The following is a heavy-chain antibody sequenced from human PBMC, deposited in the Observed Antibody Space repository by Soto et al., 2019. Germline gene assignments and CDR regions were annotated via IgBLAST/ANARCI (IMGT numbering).Heavy chain of an antibody. Sequence: EVQLVESGGGLVQPGGSLRLSCAASGFTFSNYWMSWVRQAPGKGLEWVANIKQDGSEKYYVGSVKGRFTISRDNAKNSLYLQMSSLRTEDTALYYCARSHPTASLALFDPWSQGTLVTVSS. CDR3: ARSHPTASLALFDP. CDR1: GFTFSNYW. J-gene: IGHJ5*02. V-gene: IGHV3-7*04. CDR2: IKQDGSEK.